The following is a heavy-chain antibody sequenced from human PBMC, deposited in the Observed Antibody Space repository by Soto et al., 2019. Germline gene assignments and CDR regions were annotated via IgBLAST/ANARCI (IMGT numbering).Heavy chain of an antibody. CDR1: GYTFTSYG. Sequence: QVQLVQSGAEVKKPGASVKVSCKASGYTFTSYGISWVRQAPGQGLEWMGWISAYNGNTNYAQKRQGRVTMTTDPSTSTAYMELRSLRSADTAVYYCARESSSSCDDYWGQGTLVTVSS. J-gene: IGHJ4*02. CDR3: ARESSSSCDDY. D-gene: IGHD6-13*01. CDR2: ISAYNGNT. V-gene: IGHV1-18*01.